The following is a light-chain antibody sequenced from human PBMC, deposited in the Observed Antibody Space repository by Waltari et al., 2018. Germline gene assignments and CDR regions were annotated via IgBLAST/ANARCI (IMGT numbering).Light chain of an antibody. CDR1: QSVSTY. CDR3: QQRYDWPLT. Sequence: EIVLTQSPANLSSSPGERATLSCRASQSVSTYFAWYQQKSGLPPKLLIYDASNRATDIPARFSGSGSGTDFTLTISSLEPEDFAVYYCQQRYDWPLTFGGGTKMEIK. J-gene: IGKJ4*01. V-gene: IGKV3-11*01. CDR2: DAS.